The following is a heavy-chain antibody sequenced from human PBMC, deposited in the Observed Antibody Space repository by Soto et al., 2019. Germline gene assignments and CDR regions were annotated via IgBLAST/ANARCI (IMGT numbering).Heavy chain of an antibody. CDR1: GGSFSGYY. Sequence: PSETLSLTCAVYGGSFSGYYWSWIRQPPGKGLEWIGEINHSGSTNYNPSLKSRVTISVDTSKNQFSLKLSSVTAADTAVYYCARGRGYDFWSGYYKSYFDHWGQGTLVTVSS. V-gene: IGHV4-34*01. J-gene: IGHJ4*02. D-gene: IGHD3-3*01. CDR3: ARGRGYDFWSGYYKSYFDH. CDR2: INHSGST.